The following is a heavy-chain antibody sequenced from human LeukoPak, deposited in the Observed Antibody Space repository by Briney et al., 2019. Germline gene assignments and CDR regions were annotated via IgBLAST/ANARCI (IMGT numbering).Heavy chain of an antibody. CDR3: ATEYYDFWSGRPNAFDI. Sequence: PSETLSLTCTVSGYSISSGYYRGWIRPPPGKGLEWIGSIYHSGSTYYNPSLKSRVTISVDTSKNQFSLKLSSVTAADTAVYYCATEYYDFWSGRPNAFDIWGQGTMVTVSS. V-gene: IGHV4-38-2*02. J-gene: IGHJ3*02. D-gene: IGHD3-3*01. CDR2: IYHSGST. CDR1: GYSISSGYY.